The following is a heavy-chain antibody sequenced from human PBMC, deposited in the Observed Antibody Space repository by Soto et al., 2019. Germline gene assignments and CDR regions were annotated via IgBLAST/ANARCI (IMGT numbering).Heavy chain of an antibody. CDR3: ARGLVMITFWGVIDHFDY. CDR2: INHSGST. CDR1: GGSFSGYY. V-gene: IGHV4-34*01. J-gene: IGHJ4*02. D-gene: IGHD3-16*02. Sequence: KPSETLSLTCAVYGGSFSGYYWGWIRQPPGKGLEWIGEINHSGSTNYNPSLKSRVTISVDTSKNQFSLKLSSVTAADTAVYYCARGLVMITFWGVIDHFDYWGQGTLVTVSS.